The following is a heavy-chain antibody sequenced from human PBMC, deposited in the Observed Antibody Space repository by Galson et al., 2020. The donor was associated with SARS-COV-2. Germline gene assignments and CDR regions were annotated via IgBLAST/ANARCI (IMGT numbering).Heavy chain of an antibody. CDR2: INPNSGDT. V-gene: IGHV1-2*06. J-gene: IGHJ5*02. Sequence: ASVKVSCKASGYTFSGHYMHWVRLAPGQGLEWMGRINPNSGDTDVAQKFQGRVTMTTDTTLTTAYMELSSLTSDDRAVYYCTRGSNSSPFYHFGPWGQGTVVTVSS. CDR3: TRGSNSSPFYHFGP. D-gene: IGHD3-10*01. CDR1: GYTFSGHY.